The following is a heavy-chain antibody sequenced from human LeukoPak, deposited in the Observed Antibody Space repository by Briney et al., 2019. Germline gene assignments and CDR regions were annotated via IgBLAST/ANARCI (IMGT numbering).Heavy chain of an antibody. J-gene: IGHJ1*01. D-gene: IGHD3-22*01. CDR1: GFTFSSYW. CDR3: ARVGYYDSSNYYAYFQH. Sequence: GGSLRLSCAASGFTFSSYWMHWVRQAPGKGLEWVARINSDGTDISYGDSVKGRFTISRDNAKNALYLQMNSLRVEDTAVYYCARVGYYDSSNYYAYFQHWGQGTLVTVSS. CDR2: INSDGTDI. V-gene: IGHV3-74*01.